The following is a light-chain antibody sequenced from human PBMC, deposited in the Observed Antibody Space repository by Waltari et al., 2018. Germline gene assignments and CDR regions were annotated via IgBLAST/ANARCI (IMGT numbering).Light chain of an antibody. CDR3: AAETSRSTLYV. CDR2: HVT. Sequence: QSALTQPASVSGSPGQSITIPCTGTSRAIGFYPFVSCYQQHPGKAPKVIIYHVTNRPSGVSNRFSGSRSGNTASLTISGLQAEDEADYYCAAETSRSTLYVFGTGTKVTVL. CDR1: SRAIGFYPF. J-gene: IGLJ1*01. V-gene: IGLV2-14*03.